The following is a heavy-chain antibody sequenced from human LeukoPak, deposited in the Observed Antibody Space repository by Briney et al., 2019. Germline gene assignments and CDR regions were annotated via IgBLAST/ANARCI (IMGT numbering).Heavy chain of an antibody. D-gene: IGHD3-22*01. CDR3: ASHTTFYYDSSGDFDY. Sequence: SETLSLTCAVYGGSFSGYYWSWIRQPPGKGLEWIGEINHSGSTNYNPSLKSRVTISVDTSKNQFSLKLSSVTAADTAVYYCASHTTFYYDSSGDFDYWGQGTLVTVSS. CDR1: GGSFSGYY. J-gene: IGHJ4*02. V-gene: IGHV4-34*01. CDR2: INHSGST.